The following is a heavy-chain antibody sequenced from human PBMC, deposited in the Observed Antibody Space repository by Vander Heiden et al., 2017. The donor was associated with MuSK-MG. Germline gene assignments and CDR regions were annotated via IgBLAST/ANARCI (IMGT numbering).Heavy chain of an antibody. D-gene: IGHD3-16*01. CDR1: GFTFSSYA. Sequence: EVQLLESGGGLVQPGGSLRLSCAASGFTFSSYAMSWVRQAPGKGLERVSGISDSGGSSSYADSVKGRFTISRDNSRNTLYLQMNSLGAEDTAIYYCAKATKPLGAFDYWGQGTLVTVSS. V-gene: IGHV3-23*01. CDR3: AKATKPLGAFDY. J-gene: IGHJ4*02. CDR2: ISDSGGSS.